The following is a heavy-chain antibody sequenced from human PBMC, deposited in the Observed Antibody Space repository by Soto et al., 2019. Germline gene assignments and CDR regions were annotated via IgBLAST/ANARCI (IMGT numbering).Heavy chain of an antibody. CDR3: TIRYYDFWSGPRFDP. D-gene: IGHD3-3*01. CDR2: IKSKTDGGTT. V-gene: IGHV3-15*01. CDR1: GFTFSNAW. Sequence: EVQLVESGGGLVKPGGSLRLSCAASGFTFSNAWMSWVRQAPGKGLEWVGRIKSKTDGGTTDYAAPVKGRFTISRDDSKNTLYLQMNSLKTEDTAVYYCTIRYYDFWSGPRFDPWGQGTLVTVSS. J-gene: IGHJ5*02.